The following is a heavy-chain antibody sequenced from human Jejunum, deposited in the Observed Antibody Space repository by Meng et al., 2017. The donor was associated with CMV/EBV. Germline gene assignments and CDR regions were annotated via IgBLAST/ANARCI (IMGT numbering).Heavy chain of an antibody. J-gene: IGHJ4*02. CDR1: GFAFSGYW. CDR2: INSDGSTT. D-gene: IGHD6-13*01. V-gene: IGHV3-74*01. Sequence: CAASGFAFSGYWMHWVRQAPGKGLVWVSRINSDGSTTNYADSVKGRFTISRDNAKNTLYLQMNSLRAEDTAVYYCASSIEATGDHWGKGTLVTVSS. CDR3: ASSIEATGDH.